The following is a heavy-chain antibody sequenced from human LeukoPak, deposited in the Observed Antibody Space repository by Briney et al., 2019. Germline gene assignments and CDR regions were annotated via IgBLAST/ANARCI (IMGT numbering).Heavy chain of an antibody. J-gene: IGHJ4*02. CDR3: ARPYCSGGSCSPFFDF. Sequence: GSLRLSCAASGFTFSSYSMNWVRQAPGKGLEWVSSITGSSNYIYYADSVKGRFTISRDNAKYSLYLQMNSLRAEDTAVYYCARPYCSGGSCSPFFDFWGQGTLVTVSS. V-gene: IGHV3-21*01. D-gene: IGHD2-15*01. CDR2: ITGSSNYI. CDR1: GFTFSSYS.